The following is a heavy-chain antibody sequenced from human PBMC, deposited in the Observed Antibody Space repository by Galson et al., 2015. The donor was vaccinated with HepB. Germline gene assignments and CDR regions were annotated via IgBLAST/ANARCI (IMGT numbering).Heavy chain of an antibody. J-gene: IGHJ4*02. CDR2: IKQDGSEK. CDR1: GFTFSSYW. V-gene: IGHV3-7*03. Sequence: SLRLSCAASGFTFSSYWMSWVRQAPGKGLEWVANIKQDGSEKYYVDSVKGRFTISRDNAKNSLYLQMNSLRAEDTAVYYCARSSPYHFPLGHGIWGQGTLVTVSS. CDR3: ARSSPYHFPLGHGI. D-gene: IGHD2/OR15-2a*01.